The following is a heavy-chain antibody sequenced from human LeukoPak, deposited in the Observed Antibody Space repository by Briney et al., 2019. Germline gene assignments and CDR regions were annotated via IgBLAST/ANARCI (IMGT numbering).Heavy chain of an antibody. J-gene: IGHJ4*02. CDR1: GFTFSNVW. CDR2: IKSKTDGGTT. CDR3: TPSIAVAGSLDY. V-gene: IGHV3-15*01. D-gene: IGHD6-19*01. Sequence: KSGGSLSLSCAASGFTFSNVWMSWVRQAPGKGLEWVGRIKSKTDGGTTDYAAPVKGRFAISRDDSKNTLNLQMNSLKTEDTAVYYCTPSIAVAGSLDYWGQGTLVTVSS.